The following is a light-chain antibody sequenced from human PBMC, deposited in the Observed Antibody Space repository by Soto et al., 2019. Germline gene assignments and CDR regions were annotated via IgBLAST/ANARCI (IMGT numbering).Light chain of an antibody. J-gene: IGKJ1*01. V-gene: IGKV2-28*01. CDR1: QCLLHSNGYNY. CDR3: MQALQTPPT. Sequence: DIVMTQSPLSLPVTPGEPASISCRSSQCLLHSNGYNYLDWYLXKPGQSPQLXIYLGSSRASGVPDRFSGGGSGTDFTLKISRVEAEDVAIYYCMQALQTPPTFGQGTKVDIK. CDR2: LGS.